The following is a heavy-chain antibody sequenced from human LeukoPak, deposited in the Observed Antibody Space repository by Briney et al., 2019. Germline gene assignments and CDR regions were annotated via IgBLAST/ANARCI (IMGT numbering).Heavy chain of an antibody. V-gene: IGHV4-59*01. CDR2: IYYSGST. J-gene: IGHJ3*02. CDR3: ARANSRNDAFDI. Sequence: SETLSLTCTVSGGSISSYYWSWIRQPPGKGLEWIGYIYYSGSTNYNPSLKSRVTISVDTSKNQFSLKLSSVTAADTAVYYCARANSRNDAFDIWGQGTMVTVSS. CDR1: GGSISSYY. D-gene: IGHD4-23*01.